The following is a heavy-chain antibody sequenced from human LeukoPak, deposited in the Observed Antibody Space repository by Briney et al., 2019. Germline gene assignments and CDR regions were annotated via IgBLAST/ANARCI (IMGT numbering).Heavy chain of an antibody. CDR2: INHDSSAR. V-gene: IGHV3-48*01. CDR3: ARGLDY. CDR1: EFTFSSYR. Sequence: GGSLRLSCAASEFTFSSYRMNWVRQVPGKGLEWVSHINHDSSARHYQDSVKGRFTISRDNAKNSLYLQMNNVRVDDTAVYYCARGLDYWGQGTLFTLS. J-gene: IGHJ4*02.